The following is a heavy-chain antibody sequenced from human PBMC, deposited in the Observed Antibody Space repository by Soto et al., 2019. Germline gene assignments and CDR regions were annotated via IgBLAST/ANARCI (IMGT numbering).Heavy chain of an antibody. CDR3: AREGEMPYYYYGLDV. V-gene: IGHV1-18*01. D-gene: IGHD3-16*01. J-gene: IGHJ6*02. CDR1: GYTFTTYG. Sequence: QVQLVQSGAEVRKPGASVKVSCKASGYTFTTYGITWVRQAPGQGLEWMGWISGYDGHTKNAQKFQGRVIMTTDTSTSTVDMDLRSLRSDDTAVYYCAREGEMPYYYYGLDVWGQGTTLTVSS. CDR2: ISGYDGHT.